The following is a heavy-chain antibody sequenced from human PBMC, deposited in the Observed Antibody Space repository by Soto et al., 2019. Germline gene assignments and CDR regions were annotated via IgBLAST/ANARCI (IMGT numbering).Heavy chain of an antibody. CDR1: GFTFSSYA. J-gene: IGHJ6*02. Sequence: EVQLVESGGGLVQPGGSLRLSCAASGFTFSSYAMHWVRQAPGKGLEYVSAISSNGGSTYYANSVKGRFTISRDNSKNTLYLQMGSLGAEDLGVYYCARDQRGMDVWGQGTTVTVSS. CDR2: ISSNGGST. CDR3: ARDQRGMDV. V-gene: IGHV3-64*01.